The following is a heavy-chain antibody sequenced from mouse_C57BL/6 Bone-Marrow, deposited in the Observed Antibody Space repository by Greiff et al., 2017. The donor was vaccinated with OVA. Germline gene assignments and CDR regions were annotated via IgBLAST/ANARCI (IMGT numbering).Heavy chain of an antibody. D-gene: IGHD2-4*01. V-gene: IGHV5-6*01. CDR3: ARHRVITTGYYAMDY. CDR1: GFTFSSYG. Sequence: EVQGVESGGDLVKPGGSLKLSCAASGFTFSSYGMSWVRQTPDKRLEWVATISSGGSYTYYPDSVKGRFTISRDNAKNTLYLQMSSLKSEDTAMYYCARHRVITTGYYAMDYWGQGTSVTVSS. CDR2: ISSGGSYT. J-gene: IGHJ4*01.